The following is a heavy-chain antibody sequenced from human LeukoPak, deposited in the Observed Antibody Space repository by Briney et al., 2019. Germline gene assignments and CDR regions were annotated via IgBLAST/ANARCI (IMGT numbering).Heavy chain of an antibody. D-gene: IGHD6-19*01. Sequence: ASVKVSCKASGYTFTSYDINWVRQATGQGLEWMGWMNPNSGNTGYAQKFQGRVTMTRNTSISTAYMELSSLRSEDTAVYYCARVVAEHSSGWYGYYYYMDVWGKGTTVTVSS. V-gene: IGHV1-8*01. CDR1: GYTFTSYD. J-gene: IGHJ6*03. CDR3: ARVVAEHSSGWYGYYYYMDV. CDR2: MNPNSGNT.